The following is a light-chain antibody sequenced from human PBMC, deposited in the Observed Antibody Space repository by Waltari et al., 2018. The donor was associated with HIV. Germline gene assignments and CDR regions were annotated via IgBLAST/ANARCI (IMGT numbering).Light chain of an antibody. CDR1: SRGVRGYNY. CDR3: SSYTSSSTVV. V-gene: IGLV2-14*03. CDR2: DVS. Sequence: QSALTQPASVSGSPGQSITISCTGTSRGVRGYNYVSWYQQHPGKAPKLMIYDVSNRPSGVSNRFSGSKSGNTASLTISGLQAEDEADYYCSSYTSSSTVVFGGGTKLTVL. J-gene: IGLJ2*01.